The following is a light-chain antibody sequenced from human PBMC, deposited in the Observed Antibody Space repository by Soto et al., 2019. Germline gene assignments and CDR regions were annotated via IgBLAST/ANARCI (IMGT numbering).Light chain of an antibody. CDR2: GAS. CDR1: QSVDIN. CDR3: QQYRNFPRT. J-gene: IGKJ1*01. V-gene: IGKV3-15*01. Sequence: EIVLTQSPATLSVSPGDIVTLSCRARQSVDINLAWYQQKAGQAPRLLVYGASTKDTDMPGRFSGRGSGTEFTLTINNLQSEDFAVYYCQQYRNFPRTFGQGTKVDIK.